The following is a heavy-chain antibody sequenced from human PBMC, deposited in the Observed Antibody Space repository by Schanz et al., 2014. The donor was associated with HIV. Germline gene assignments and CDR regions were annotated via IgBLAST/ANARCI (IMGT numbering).Heavy chain of an antibody. V-gene: IGHV1-69*01. CDR1: GGTFSSYA. J-gene: IGHJ4*02. D-gene: IGHD5-12*01. CDR3: ARGAAEMATMTPWRY. CDR2: IIPIFGTT. Sequence: QVQLVQSGAEVKKPGSSVKVSCKASGGTFSSYAISWVRQAPGQGLEWMGGIIPIFGTTNYAQKFQGRVTITADESTSTAYMDLRSLRSDDTAVYYCARGAAEMATMTPWRYWGQGTLVTVSS.